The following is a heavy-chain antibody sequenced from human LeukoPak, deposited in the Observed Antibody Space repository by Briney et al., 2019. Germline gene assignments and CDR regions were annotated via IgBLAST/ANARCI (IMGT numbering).Heavy chain of an antibody. CDR1: GGSISSYY. D-gene: IGHD4-23*01. CDR2: IYYSGST. CDR3: ARGPRLYGGKPSLRPVAEYFQH. Sequence: PSETLSLTCTVSGGSISSYYWSWIRQPPGKGLEWIGYIYYSGSTNYNPSLKSRVTISVDTSKNQFSLKLSSVTAADTAVYYCARGPRLYGGKPSLRPVAEYFQHWGQGTLVTVSS. V-gene: IGHV4-59*12. J-gene: IGHJ1*01.